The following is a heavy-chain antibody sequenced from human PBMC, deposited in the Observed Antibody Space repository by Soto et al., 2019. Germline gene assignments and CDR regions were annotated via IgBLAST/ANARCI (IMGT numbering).Heavy chain of an antibody. CDR3: ARPGLNTAMVKNGNAFDI. V-gene: IGHV1-2*02. D-gene: IGHD5-18*01. Sequence: ASVKVSFKASGYTFTGYYMHWLRQAPGQGLEWMGWINPNSGGTNYAQKFQGRVTMTRDTSISTAYMELSRLRSDDTAVYYCARPGLNTAMVKNGNAFDIWGQGTMVTVS. J-gene: IGHJ3*02. CDR2: INPNSGGT. CDR1: GYTFTGYY.